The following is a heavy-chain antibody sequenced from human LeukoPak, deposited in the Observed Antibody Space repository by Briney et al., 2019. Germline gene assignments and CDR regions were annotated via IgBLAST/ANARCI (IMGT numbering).Heavy chain of an antibody. J-gene: IGHJ4*02. V-gene: IGHV3-48*03. CDR1: RFTFSSYE. Sequence: GGSLRLSCAASRFTFSSYEMNWVHQAPGKGLEWVSYISSSGSTIYYADSVKGRFTISRDNAKNSLYLQMNSLRAEDTAVYYCARAFPGYSSGGYFDYWGQGTLVTVSS. CDR3: ARAFPGYSSGGYFDY. CDR2: ISSSGSTI. D-gene: IGHD6-19*01.